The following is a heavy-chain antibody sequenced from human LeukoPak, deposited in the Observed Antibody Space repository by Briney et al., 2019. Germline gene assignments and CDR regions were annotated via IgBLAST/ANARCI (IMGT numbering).Heavy chain of an antibody. V-gene: IGHV4-4*02. CDR2: IYHSGST. J-gene: IGHJ6*02. CDR3: ARYVIVGATNYGMDV. CDR1: GGSISSSNW. Sequence: SGTLSLTCAVSGGSISSSNWWSWVRQPPGKGLEWIGEIYHSGSTNYNPSLKSRVTISVDKSKNQFSLKLSSVTAADAAVYYCARYVIVGATNYGMDVWGQGTTVTVSS. D-gene: IGHD1-26*01.